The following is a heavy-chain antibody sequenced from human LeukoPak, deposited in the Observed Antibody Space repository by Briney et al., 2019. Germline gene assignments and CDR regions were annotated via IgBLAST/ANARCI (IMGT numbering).Heavy chain of an antibody. CDR3: TRDRFYVWFDP. J-gene: IGHJ5*02. D-gene: IGHD5/OR15-5a*01. CDR2: ISSSRSTI. CDR1: GFTFSSYS. V-gene: IGHV3-48*01. Sequence: GGSLRLSWAASGFTFSSYSMNWVRQAPGKGLEWVSYISSSRSTIYYADSVKGRFTISRDNSKNTLYLQMNSLKTEDAAVYYCTRDRFYVWFDPWGQGTLVTVSS.